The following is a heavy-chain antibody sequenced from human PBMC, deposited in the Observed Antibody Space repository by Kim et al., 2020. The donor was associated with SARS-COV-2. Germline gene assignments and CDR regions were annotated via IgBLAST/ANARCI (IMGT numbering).Heavy chain of an antibody. J-gene: IGHJ4*02. Sequence: NPSLKSRVTISVDTSKNQFSLKLSSVTAADTAVYYCARLSGGSCYHCFDYWGQGTLVTVSS. D-gene: IGHD2-15*01. CDR3: ARLSGGSCYHCFDY. V-gene: IGHV4-31*02.